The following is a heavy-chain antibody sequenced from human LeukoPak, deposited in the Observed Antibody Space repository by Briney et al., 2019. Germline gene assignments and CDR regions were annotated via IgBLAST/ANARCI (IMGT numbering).Heavy chain of an antibody. J-gene: IGHJ4*02. Sequence: PSETLSLTCTVSGGSISSYYWSWIRQPPGKGLEWIGYIYYSGSTNYNPSLKSRVTISVDTSKNQFSLKLSSVTAADTAVYYCARQRWELLPLYFDYWGQGTLVTVSS. CDR1: GGSISSYY. CDR2: IYYSGST. V-gene: IGHV4-59*08. CDR3: ARQRWELLPLYFDY. D-gene: IGHD1-26*01.